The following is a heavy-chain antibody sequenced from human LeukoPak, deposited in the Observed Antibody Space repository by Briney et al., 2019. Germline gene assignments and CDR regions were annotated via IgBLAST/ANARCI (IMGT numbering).Heavy chain of an antibody. V-gene: IGHV3-64D*06. CDR1: GFTFSSNS. Sequence: PGGSLRLSCSASGFTFSSNSMHWVRQAPGKGLEYVSAISGNGGSTYYVDSVKGRFTISRDNSKNTLYLQVSSLRAEDTAVYYCVKEGPGYYDSSGYFAYFDYWGQGTLVTVSS. J-gene: IGHJ4*02. D-gene: IGHD3-22*01. CDR2: ISGNGGST. CDR3: VKEGPGYYDSSGYFAYFDY.